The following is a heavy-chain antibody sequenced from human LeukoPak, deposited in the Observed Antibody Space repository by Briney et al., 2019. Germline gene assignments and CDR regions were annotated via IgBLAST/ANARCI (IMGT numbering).Heavy chain of an antibody. D-gene: IGHD6-19*01. J-gene: IGHJ4*02. CDR3: ARGGWYSDY. Sequence: PSETLSLTRTVSGGSISSYYWRWLRQPRGKGLEWIGYIYNSGSTKYNPSLKSRVTMSMDTSKNQFSLKLSSVTAADTAVYYCARGGWYSDYWGQGTLVTVSS. CDR2: IYNSGST. CDR1: GGSISSYY. V-gene: IGHV4-59*01.